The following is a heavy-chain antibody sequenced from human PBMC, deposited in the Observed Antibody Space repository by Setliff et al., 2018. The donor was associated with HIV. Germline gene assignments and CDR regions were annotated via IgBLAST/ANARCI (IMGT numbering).Heavy chain of an antibody. CDR1: GGSISSSSYY. D-gene: IGHD3-22*01. J-gene: IGHJ4*02. CDR3: GGNGYYSIDY. Sequence: SETLSLTCTVSGGSISSSSYYWGWIRQPPGKGLEWIGNIYYSGSTYYNPSLKSRVTISVDTSKNQFSLKLNSVTAADTAVYYCGGNGYYSIDYWGQGTLVTVSS. CDR2: IYYSGST. V-gene: IGHV4-39*07.